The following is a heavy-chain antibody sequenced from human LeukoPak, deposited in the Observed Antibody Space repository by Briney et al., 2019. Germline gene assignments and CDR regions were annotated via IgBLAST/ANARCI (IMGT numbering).Heavy chain of an antibody. J-gene: IGHJ4*02. CDR1: GYTFTGYY. D-gene: IGHD5-12*01. V-gene: IGHV1-2*02. CDR2: INPNSGGT. CDR3: ARGETVATILPLFY. Sequence: ASVKVSCKASGYTFTGYYMHWMRQAPGQGLEWMGWINPNSGGTNYAQKLQGRVTMTTDTSTSTAYMELRSLRSDDTAVYYCARGETVATILPLFYWGQGTLVTVSS.